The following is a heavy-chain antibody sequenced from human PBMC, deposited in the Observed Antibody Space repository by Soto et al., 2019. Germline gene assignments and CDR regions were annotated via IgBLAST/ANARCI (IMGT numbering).Heavy chain of an antibody. CDR2: ISYDGNNK. CDR3: ARENSGWSEAIDY. V-gene: IGHV3-30-3*01. J-gene: IGHJ4*02. D-gene: IGHD6-19*01. CDR1: GFTFGSHP. Sequence: GGSLRLSCAASGFTFGSHPIHWVRQAPGKGLEWVAVISYDGNNKDYADSVKGRFTISRDNSKNTLSLQMNSLRADDTAVYYCARENSGWSEAIDYWGQGTLVTVSS.